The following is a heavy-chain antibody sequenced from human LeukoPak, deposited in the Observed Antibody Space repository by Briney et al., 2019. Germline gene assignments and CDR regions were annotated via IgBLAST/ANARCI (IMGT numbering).Heavy chain of an antibody. CDR3: VKDRGNHVTDY. Sequence: SETLSLTCTVSGYSISSGYYWGWIRQPPGKGLEWIGSIYHSGSTYYKLSLKSRVTISLDTSKNQFSLKLSSVTAADTAVYYCVKDRGNHVTDYWGQGTLVTVSS. CDR1: GYSISSGYY. J-gene: IGHJ4*02. CDR2: IYHSGST. V-gene: IGHV4-38-2*02. D-gene: IGHD1-14*01.